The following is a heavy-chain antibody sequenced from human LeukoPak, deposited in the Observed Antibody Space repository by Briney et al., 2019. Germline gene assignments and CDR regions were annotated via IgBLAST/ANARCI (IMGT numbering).Heavy chain of an antibody. D-gene: IGHD6-19*01. CDR3: ARVAGYSSGWLKY. V-gene: IGHV3-21*01. Sequence: GGSLRLSCEASGFTFSSYSMNWVRQAPGKGLEWVSSISSSSSYIYYADSVKGRFTISRDNAKNSLYLQMNSLRAEDTAVYYCARVAGYSSGWLKYWGQGTLVTVSS. CDR2: ISSSSSYI. CDR1: GFTFSSYS. J-gene: IGHJ4*02.